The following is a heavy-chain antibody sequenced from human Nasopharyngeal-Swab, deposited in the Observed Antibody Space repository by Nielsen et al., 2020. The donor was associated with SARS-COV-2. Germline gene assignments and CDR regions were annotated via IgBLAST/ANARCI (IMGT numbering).Heavy chain of an antibody. J-gene: IGHJ6*03. CDR3: ARGTVSYYDFWSGFDMDV. D-gene: IGHD3-3*01. V-gene: IGHV1-8*01. CDR2: MNPNSGNT. CDR1: GYTFTSYD. Sequence: VSVKVSCKASGYTFTSYDINWVRQATGQGLEWMGWMNPNSGNTGYAQKFQGRVTMTRNTSISTAYMELSSLRSEDTAVYYCARGTVSYYDFWSGFDMDVWGKGPRSPSP.